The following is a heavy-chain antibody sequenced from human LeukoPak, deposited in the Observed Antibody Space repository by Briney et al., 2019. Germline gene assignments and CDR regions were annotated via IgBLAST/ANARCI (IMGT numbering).Heavy chain of an antibody. CDR3: ARGNDY. CDR2: IYYSGSS. Sequence: PSETLSLTCTVSGGSISSSYWSWTRQPPGKGLEWIGYIYYSGSSNYNPSLKSRVTISVDTSKNQVSLKLSSVTAADTAVYYCARGNDYWGQGTLVTVSS. J-gene: IGHJ4*02. CDR1: GGSISSSY. V-gene: IGHV4-59*08.